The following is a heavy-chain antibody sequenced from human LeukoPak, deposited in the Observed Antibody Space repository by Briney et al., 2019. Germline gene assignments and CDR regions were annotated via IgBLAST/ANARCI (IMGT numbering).Heavy chain of an antibody. CDR3: ARDRTYHYDSSGYLI. J-gene: IGHJ4*02. CDR2: IYYSGST. CDR1: GGSISSSSYY. V-gene: IGHV4-39*07. Sequence: SETLSLTCTVPGGSISSSSYYWGWIRQPPGKGLEWIGSIYYSGSTYYNPSLKSRVTISVDTSKNQFSLKLSSVTAADTAVYYCARDRTYHYDSSGYLIWGQGTLVTVSS. D-gene: IGHD3-22*01.